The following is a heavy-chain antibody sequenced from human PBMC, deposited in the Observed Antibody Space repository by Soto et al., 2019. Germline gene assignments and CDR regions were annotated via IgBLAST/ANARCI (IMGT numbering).Heavy chain of an antibody. D-gene: IGHD3-10*01. CDR2: ISSSSSYI. CDR3: AREFVGYTMVRVKTGTTDRGYYMDV. J-gene: IGHJ6*03. V-gene: IGHV3-21*01. CDR1: GFTFSSYS. Sequence: GGSLRLSCAASGFTFSSYSMNWVRQAPGKGLEWVSSISSSSSYIYYADSVKGRFTLSRDNAKNSLYLQMNSLRAEDTAVYYCAREFVGYTMVRVKTGTTDRGYYMDVWGKGTTVTVSS.